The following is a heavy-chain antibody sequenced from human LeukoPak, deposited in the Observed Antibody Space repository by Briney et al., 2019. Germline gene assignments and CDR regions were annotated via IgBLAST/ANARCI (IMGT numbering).Heavy chain of an antibody. D-gene: IGHD2-21*01. V-gene: IGHV4-59*04. CDR2: IHHSGNT. CDR1: GGSISSYY. J-gene: IGHJ4*02. Sequence: SETLSLTCTVSGGSISSYYWSWIRQPPGKGLEWIGSIHHSGNTYHNMSLKSRVTISVDTSKKHFSLKLSSVTAADTAVYYCAQGGRWGYRDFDYWGQGTLVTVSS. CDR3: AQGGRWGYRDFDY.